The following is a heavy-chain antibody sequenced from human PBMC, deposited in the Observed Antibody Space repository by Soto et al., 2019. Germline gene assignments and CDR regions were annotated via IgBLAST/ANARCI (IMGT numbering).Heavy chain of an antibody. CDR3: AKDGRGSGSHYNSFGY. V-gene: IGHV3-53*01. D-gene: IGHD3-10*01. CDR1: GFTVVNNY. Sequence: EVQLVESGGGLIQPVGYLKLYCAASGFTVVNNYMSWVRQAPGKVLEWVSLIYRTGTTKYADSVKCRFTVSRDNAKNTLYLQMNSLSADDTAVYYCAKDGRGSGSHYNSFGYWGQGTLVTVSS. J-gene: IGHJ4*02. CDR2: IYRTGTT.